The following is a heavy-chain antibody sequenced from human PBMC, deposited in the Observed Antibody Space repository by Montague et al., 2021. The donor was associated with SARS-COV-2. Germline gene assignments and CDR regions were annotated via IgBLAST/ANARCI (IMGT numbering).Heavy chain of an antibody. J-gene: IGHJ3*02. CDR2: IYYSGST. Sequence: TLSLTCTVSGGSISSGGYYWSWIRQHPGKGLEWIGYIYYSGSTYYKPSLKSRVTISVDTSKNQFSLKLGSVTAADTAVYYWASARINMIVVVDAFDIWGQGTMVTVSS. V-gene: IGHV4-31*03. CDR1: GGSISSGGYY. CDR3: ASARINMIVVVDAFDI. D-gene: IGHD3-22*01.